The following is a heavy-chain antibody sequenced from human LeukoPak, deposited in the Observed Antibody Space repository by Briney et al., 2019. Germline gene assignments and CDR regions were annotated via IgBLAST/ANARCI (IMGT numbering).Heavy chain of an antibody. D-gene: IGHD2-2*01. J-gene: IGHJ3*01. CDR1: GGTFSSYA. V-gene: IGHV1-69*01. Sequence: VASVKVSCKASGGTFSSYAINWVRQAPGQGGEWMGGIIPIFGKTNYAQNLQGRVTLTAEESTRTAYMEVSRLRSEDTAVYYCAREGMPGKDAFDFWGQGTMVTVSS. CDR3: AREGMPGKDAFDF. CDR2: IIPIFGKT.